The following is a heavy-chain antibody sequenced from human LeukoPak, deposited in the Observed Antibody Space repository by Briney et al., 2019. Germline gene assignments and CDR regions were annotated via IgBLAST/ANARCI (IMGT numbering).Heavy chain of an antibody. CDR2: IKEDGSAK. Sequence: GGSLRLSCAASGFTFSSSWMSWLRQAPGKGLEWVADIKEDGSAKYYVDSVKGRFTIFRDNAQKSVHLQMFSLRPEDTALYYCSTSRPDRFIDSWGQGTLVTVST. D-gene: IGHD1-14*01. J-gene: IGHJ4*02. V-gene: IGHV3-7*03. CDR1: GFTFSSSW. CDR3: STSRPDRFIDS.